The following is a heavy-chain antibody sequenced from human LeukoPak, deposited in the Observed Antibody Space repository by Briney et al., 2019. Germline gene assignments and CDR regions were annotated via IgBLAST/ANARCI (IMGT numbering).Heavy chain of an antibody. V-gene: IGHV3-30*04. CDR3: ARDRGYNWNDYYYYYGMDV. Sequence: PGGSLRLSCAASGFTFSSYAMHWVRQAPGKGLEWVAVISYDGSNKYYVDSVKGRFTISRDNSMNTLYLQMNSLRAEDTAVYYCARDRGYNWNDYYYYYGMDVWGKGTTVTVSS. CDR2: ISYDGSNK. CDR1: GFTFSSYA. J-gene: IGHJ6*04. D-gene: IGHD1-1*01.